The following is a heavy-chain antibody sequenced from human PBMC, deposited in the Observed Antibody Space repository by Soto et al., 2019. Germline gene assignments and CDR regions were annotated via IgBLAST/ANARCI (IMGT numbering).Heavy chain of an antibody. Sequence: PSETLSLTCTVSGGSISGYYWSWIRQPPGKGLEWIGYVYYTGSTNYIPSLKSRVTMSVDTSKNQFSLRLTSVTAADTAVYYCARCSYGGLLLDYWGQGMLVTVSS. D-gene: IGHD2-21*01. CDR3: ARCSYGGLLLDY. CDR1: GGSISGYY. J-gene: IGHJ4*02. CDR2: VYYTGST. V-gene: IGHV4-59*01.